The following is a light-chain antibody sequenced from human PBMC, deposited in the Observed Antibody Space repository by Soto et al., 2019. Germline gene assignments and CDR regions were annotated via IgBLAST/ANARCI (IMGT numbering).Light chain of an antibody. CDR3: QQYNSFIWT. V-gene: IGKV1-5*03. Sequence: DIQMTQSPSTLSASVGDRVTIICRASQSISSWLAWYQQKAGKAPKLLISKASKLDSGVPSRFSGSGSGTEFTLTISSLQPEDFATYYCQQYNSFIWTFGQGIKVDIK. J-gene: IGKJ1*01. CDR2: KAS. CDR1: QSISSW.